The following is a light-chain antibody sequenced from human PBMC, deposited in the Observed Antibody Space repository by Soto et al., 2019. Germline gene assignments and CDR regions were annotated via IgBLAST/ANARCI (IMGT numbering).Light chain of an antibody. CDR2: SSN. CDR3: AAWDDSLNAWV. CDR1: SSNIGSNT. J-gene: IGLJ3*02. V-gene: IGLV1-44*01. Sequence: QSVLTQSPSASGTPGQRVTISCSGGSSNIGSNTVTWYQQLPGTAPKLLLYSSNQRPSGVPDRFSGSKSGTSGSLAISGLQSEDEADYYCAAWDDSLNAWVFGGGTKVTVL.